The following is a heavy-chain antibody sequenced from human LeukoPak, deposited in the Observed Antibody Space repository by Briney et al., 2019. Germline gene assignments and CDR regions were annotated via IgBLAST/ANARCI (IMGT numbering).Heavy chain of an antibody. CDR3: AKSGSWFAGWADY. Sequence: GGSLRLSCSASGFPFSSYAMHWVRQAPGKGLEWVAVITYDGSNKYYAESVKGRFTISRDTSKNTLYLQMNSLRAEDTAVYYCAKSGSWFAGWADYWGQGTLVTVAS. CDR2: ITYDGSNK. D-gene: IGHD3-22*01. J-gene: IGHJ4*02. V-gene: IGHV3-30*18. CDR1: GFPFSSYA.